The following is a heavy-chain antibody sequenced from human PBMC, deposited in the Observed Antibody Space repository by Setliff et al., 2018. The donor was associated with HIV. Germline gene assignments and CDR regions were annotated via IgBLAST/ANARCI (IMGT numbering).Heavy chain of an antibody. Sequence: GASVKVSCKASGYTFTGYYMHWVRQAPGQGLEYLGWISAYNGNTNYAQKVQGRITMTTDASTSTVDMELRSLTSDDTAIYYCASSAGAVPTTAPYGDYYYYFYMDVWGKGTTVTVSS. V-gene: IGHV1-18*04. CDR2: ISAYNGNT. CDR3: ASSAGAVPTTAPYGDYYYYFYMDV. CDR1: GYTFTGYY. J-gene: IGHJ6*03. D-gene: IGHD1-1*01.